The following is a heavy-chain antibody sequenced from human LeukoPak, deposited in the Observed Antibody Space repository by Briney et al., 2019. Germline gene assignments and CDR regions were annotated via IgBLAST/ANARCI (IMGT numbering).Heavy chain of an antibody. CDR3: ARAWDPGSFNRAFDF. D-gene: IGHD3-10*01. CDR2: IYYSGST. J-gene: IGHJ4*02. CDR1: GASISNYY. Sequence: PSETLSLTCTVSGASISNYYWSWSRQPPGKGLEWIGYIYYSGSTYHNPSLKSRVTISVDTSKNQFSLKLSSVTAADTAVYYCARAWDPGSFNRAFDFWGQGTLVTVSS. V-gene: IGHV4-59*01.